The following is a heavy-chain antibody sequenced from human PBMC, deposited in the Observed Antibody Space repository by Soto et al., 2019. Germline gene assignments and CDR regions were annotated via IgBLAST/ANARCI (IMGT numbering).Heavy chain of an antibody. V-gene: IGHV1-69*12. CDR1: GGTFSSYA. D-gene: IGHD2-15*01. Sequence: QVQLVQSGAEVKKPGSSVKVSCKASGGTFSSYAISWVRQAPGQGLEWMGGIIPIFGTANYAQKFQGRVTITADESTSTAYMELSSLRSEDTAVYYCASGSKYCSGGSCSTYYYDMDVWGQGTTVTVSS. CDR3: ASGSKYCSGGSCSTYYYDMDV. J-gene: IGHJ6*02. CDR2: IIPIFGTA.